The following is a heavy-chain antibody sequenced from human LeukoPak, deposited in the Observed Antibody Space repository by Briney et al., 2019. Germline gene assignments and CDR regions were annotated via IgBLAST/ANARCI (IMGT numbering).Heavy chain of an antibody. CDR2: INPNSGGT. CDR3: ARFDSSSWYPPFDY. CDR1: GYTFTGYY. J-gene: IGHJ4*02. V-gene: IGHV1-2*02. Sequence: GASVKVSCKASGYTFTGYYMHWVRQAPGQGLEWMGWINPNSGGTNYAQKFQGRVTMTRDTSISTAYMELSRLRSDDTAVYYCARFDSSSWYPPFDYWGQGTLVTASS. D-gene: IGHD6-13*01.